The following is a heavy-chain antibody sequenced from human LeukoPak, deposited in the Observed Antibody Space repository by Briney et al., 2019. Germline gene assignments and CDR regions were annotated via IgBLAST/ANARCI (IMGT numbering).Heavy chain of an antibody. V-gene: IGHV4-61*02. D-gene: IGHD5-24*01. CDR1: GGSISSGSYY. Sequence: PSETLSLTCTVSGGSISSGSYYWSWIRQPAGKGLEWIGRIYTSGSTNYNPSLKSRVTISVDTSKNQFSLKLRSVTAADTALYYCARGVSGRWLQSGAEYFQHWGQGTLVTVSS. CDR2: IYTSGST. CDR3: ARGVSGRWLQSGAEYFQH. J-gene: IGHJ1*01.